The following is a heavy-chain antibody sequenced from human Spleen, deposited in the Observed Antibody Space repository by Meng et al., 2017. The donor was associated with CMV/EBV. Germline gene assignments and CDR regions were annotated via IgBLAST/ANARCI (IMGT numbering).Heavy chain of an antibody. J-gene: IGHJ3*02. Sequence: GGSLRLSCAASGFTFSDPYMDWVRQAPGKGLEWVGRIKNKSDRYTTDYAASVKGRFTITRDDSKNSLYLQMNSLKTADTAVYYCTRGRRRDPDAVEIWGQGTMVTVSS. CDR3: TRGRRRDPDAVEI. V-gene: IGHV3-72*01. CDR2: IKNKSDRYTT. CDR1: GFTFSDPY.